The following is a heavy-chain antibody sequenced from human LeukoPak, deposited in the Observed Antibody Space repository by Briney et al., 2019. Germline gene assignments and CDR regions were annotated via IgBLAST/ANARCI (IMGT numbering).Heavy chain of an antibody. J-gene: IGHJ4*02. Sequence: SETLSLTCTVSGGSLSSHYWSWIRPPPWKGLEWIGNIYNSGSINYNPSLKSRVTISVDTSKNQFSLKLRSVTAADTAVYYCARVREGSSWSTFDYWGQGTLVTVSS. CDR2: IYNSGSI. CDR3: ARVREGSSWSTFDY. D-gene: IGHD6-13*01. V-gene: IGHV4-59*11. CDR1: GGSLSSHY.